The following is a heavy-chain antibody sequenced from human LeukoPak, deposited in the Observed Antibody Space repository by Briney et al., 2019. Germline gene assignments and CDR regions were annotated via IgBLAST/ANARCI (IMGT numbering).Heavy chain of an antibody. CDR1: GYTFTSYG. D-gene: IGHD4-17*01. V-gene: IGHV1-18*04. J-gene: IGHJ4*02. CDR2: ISAYNGNT. Sequence: ASVKVSCKASGYTFTSYGISWVRQAPGQGLEWMGWISAYNGNTNYAQKLQGRVTMTTDTSTSTAYMELRSLRSDDTAVYYCARGVVRGDYQSPGGYRGQGTLVTVSS. CDR3: ARGVVRGDYQSPGGY.